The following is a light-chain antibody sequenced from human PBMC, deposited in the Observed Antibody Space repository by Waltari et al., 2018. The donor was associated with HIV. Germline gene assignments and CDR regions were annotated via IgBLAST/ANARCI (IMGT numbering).Light chain of an antibody. CDR3: CSDAGSYTPV. V-gene: IGLV2-11*01. J-gene: IGLJ2*01. Sequence: QSALTQPRSVSGSPGQSVTISCTGTSSDVGRYNYVSWYQQHPGKAPKLMIYDVSKPPPGVPGRFAGSKAGNTAPLTISGVQAEDEADYYCCSDAGSYTPVFGGGTKLTVL. CDR2: DVS. CDR1: SSDVGRYNY.